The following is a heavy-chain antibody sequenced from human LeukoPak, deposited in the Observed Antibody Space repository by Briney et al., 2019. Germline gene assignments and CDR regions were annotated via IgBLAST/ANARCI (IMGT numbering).Heavy chain of an antibody. D-gene: IGHD4-17*01. V-gene: IGHV1-8*03. CDR1: GYTFTSYD. CDR3: ARGLRQSGFDP. Sequence: GASVKVSRKASGYTFTSYDINWVRQATGQGLEWMGWMNPNSGNTGYAQKFQGRVTITRNTSISTAYMELSSLRPEDTAVYYCARGLRQSGFDPWGQGALVTVSS. CDR2: MNPNSGNT. J-gene: IGHJ5*02.